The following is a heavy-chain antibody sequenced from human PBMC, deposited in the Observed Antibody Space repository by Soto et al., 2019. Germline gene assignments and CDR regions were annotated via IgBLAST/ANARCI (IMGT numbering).Heavy chain of an antibody. CDR2: IHHSGTT. D-gene: IGHD3-16*01. Sequence: QVQLHESGPGLVKPSGTLSLTCTISGASIISTNWCTWVRQSPGKGLEWIGQIHHSGTTTYNPSLKSRVIISPDTSKNQFSLNLSSVTAAHTAASYCARGDNFVRGSWGQGTLVIVSS. CDR3: ARGDNFVRGS. J-gene: IGHJ4*02. V-gene: IGHV4-4*02. CDR1: GASIISTNW.